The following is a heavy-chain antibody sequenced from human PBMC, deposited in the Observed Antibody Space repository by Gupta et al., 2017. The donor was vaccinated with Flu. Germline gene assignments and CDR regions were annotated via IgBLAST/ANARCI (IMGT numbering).Heavy chain of an antibody. V-gene: IGHV3-33*01. J-gene: IGHJ6*02. CDR3: ARTQRRVRYYYYYGMDV. CDR1: GFTFSSYG. D-gene: IGHD6-25*01. Sequence: QVQLVESGGGVVQPGRSLRLSCAASGFTFSSYGMHWVRQAPGKGLEWVAVIWYDGSNKYYADSVKGRFTISRDNSKNTLYLQMNSLRAEDTAVYYCARTQRRVRYYYYYGMDVWGQGTTVTVSS. CDR2: IWYDGSNK.